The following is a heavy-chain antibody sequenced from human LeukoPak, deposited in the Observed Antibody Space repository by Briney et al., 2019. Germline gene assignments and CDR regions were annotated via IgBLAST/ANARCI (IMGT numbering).Heavy chain of an antibody. D-gene: IGHD2-2*01. CDR2: IIPILGMA. J-gene: IGHJ6*02. CDR1: GGTFSSYA. Sequence: ASVKVSCKASGGTFSSYAISWVRQAPGQGLEWMGRIIPILGMANYAQKFQGRVTITADKSTSTAYMELSSLRSEDTAVYYCARGIVVVPAADNTYYYGMDVWGQGTTVTVSS. V-gene: IGHV1-69*04. CDR3: ARGIVVVPAADNTYYYGMDV.